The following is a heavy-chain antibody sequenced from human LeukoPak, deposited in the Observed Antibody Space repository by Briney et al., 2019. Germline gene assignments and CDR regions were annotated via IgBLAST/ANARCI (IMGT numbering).Heavy chain of an antibody. CDR2: INHSGST. CDR1: GGSFSGYY. CDR3: ARITSGYDFDY. Sequence: PSETLSLTCAVYGGSFSGYYWGWIRQPPGKGLEWIGEINHSGSTNYNPSLKSRVTISVDTSKNQFSLKLSSVTAADTAVYYCARITSGYDFDYWGQGTLVTVSS. J-gene: IGHJ4*02. V-gene: IGHV4-34*01. D-gene: IGHD5-12*01.